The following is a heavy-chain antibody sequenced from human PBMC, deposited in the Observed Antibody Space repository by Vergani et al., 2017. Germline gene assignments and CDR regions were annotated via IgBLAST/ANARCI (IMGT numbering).Heavy chain of an antibody. CDR3: AKVGRSEVAGTFGAFDI. D-gene: IGHD6-19*01. CDR2: LSASDRRT. CDR1: GFTFIMHA. J-gene: IGHJ3*02. V-gene: IGHV3-23*01. Sequence: EVQLLESGGGLVQPGGSLRLSCVASGFTFIMHAMSWVRQAPGKGLEWVSTLSASDRRTHYADSVKGRFTISRDISKNNLFLHMNSLRPEDTAVYYCAKVGRSEVAGTFGAFDIWGQGTMVTVSS.